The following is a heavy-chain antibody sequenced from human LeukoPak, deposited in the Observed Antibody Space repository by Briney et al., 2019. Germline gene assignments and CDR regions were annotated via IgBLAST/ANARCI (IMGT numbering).Heavy chain of an antibody. CDR1: GASIRSGDFY. CDR3: ASLIAAAGSLDY. J-gene: IGHJ4*02. Sequence: SETLSLTCTVSGASIRSGDFYWNWIRQPPGKGLEWIGYFYYSGSIYYNPSLKSRVTISVDTSKNQFSLKLSSVTAADTAVYYCASLIAAAGSLDYWGQGTLVTVSS. D-gene: IGHD6-13*01. CDR2: FYYSGSI. V-gene: IGHV4-30-4*01.